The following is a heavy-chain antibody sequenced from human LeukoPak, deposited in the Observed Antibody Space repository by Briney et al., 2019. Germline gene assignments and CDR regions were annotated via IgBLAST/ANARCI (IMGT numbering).Heavy chain of an antibody. J-gene: IGHJ6*02. CDR2: IYYSGST. V-gene: IGHV4-59*12. D-gene: IGHD3-10*01. CDR1: GDSISSYY. CDR3: ARVWYYYGSGSYLPYYYYGMDV. Sequence: SETLSLTCTVSGDSISSYYWSWIRQPPGKGLEWIGYIYYSGSTNYNPSLKSRVTISVDTSKNQFSLKLSSVTAADTAVYYCARVWYYYGSGSYLPYYYYGMDVWGQGTTVTISS.